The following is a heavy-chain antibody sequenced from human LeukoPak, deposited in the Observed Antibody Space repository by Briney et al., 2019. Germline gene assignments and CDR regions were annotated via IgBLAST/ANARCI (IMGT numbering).Heavy chain of an antibody. CDR2: ISYDGSNK. CDR1: GFTFSSYA. CDR3: ARGPASLAEYFQH. J-gene: IGHJ1*01. V-gene: IGHV3-30*04. Sequence: GGSLRLSCAASGFTFSSYAMHWVRQAPGKELEWVAVISYDGSNKYYADSVKGRFTISSDNSKNTLYLQMNSLRAEDTAVYYCARGPASLAEYFQHWGQGTLVTVSS.